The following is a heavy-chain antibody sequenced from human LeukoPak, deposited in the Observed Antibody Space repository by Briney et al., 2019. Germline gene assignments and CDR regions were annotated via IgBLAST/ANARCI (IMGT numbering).Heavy chain of an antibody. CDR3: ARDMRGGNSYYFDS. CDR2: FYHSVST. Sequence: SETLSLTCTVSGNSINRSYYWGWIRPPPGKGREWIGIFYHSVSTYYNPSLKSRVTISVDPSKTQFSLKLSSVTAADTAVYYCARDMRGGNSYYFDSWGQGTLVTVSS. J-gene: IGHJ4*02. D-gene: IGHD4-23*01. V-gene: IGHV4-38-2*02. CDR1: GNSINRSYY.